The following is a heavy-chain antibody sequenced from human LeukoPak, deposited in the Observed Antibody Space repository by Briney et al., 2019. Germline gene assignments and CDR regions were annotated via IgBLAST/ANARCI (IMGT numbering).Heavy chain of an antibody. J-gene: IGHJ4*02. V-gene: IGHV3-23*01. D-gene: IGHD3-22*01. CDR2: ISGSGGST. Sequence: GGSLRPSCAASGFTFSSYAMSWVRQAPGKGLEWVSAISGSGGSTYYADSVKGRFTISRDNSKNTLYLQMNSLRAEDTAVYYCAKDRAYDSSGYPYYFDYWGQGTLVTVSS. CDR3: AKDRAYDSSGYPYYFDY. CDR1: GFTFSSYA.